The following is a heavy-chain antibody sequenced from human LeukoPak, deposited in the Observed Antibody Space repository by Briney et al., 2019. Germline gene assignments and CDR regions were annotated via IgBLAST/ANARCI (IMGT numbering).Heavy chain of an antibody. V-gene: IGHV4-59*01. Sequence: PSETLSLTCTVYGGSISSYYWSWIRQPPGKGLEWIGYIYYSGSTNYNPSLKSRVTISVDTSKNQFSLKLSSVTAADTAVYYCARGNSIAVAGNYWGQGTLVTVSS. D-gene: IGHD6-19*01. J-gene: IGHJ4*02. CDR3: ARGNSIAVAGNY. CDR2: IYYSGST. CDR1: GGSISSYY.